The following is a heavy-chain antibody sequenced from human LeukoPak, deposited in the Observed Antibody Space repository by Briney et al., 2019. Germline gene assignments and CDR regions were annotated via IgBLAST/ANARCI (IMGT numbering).Heavy chain of an antibody. CDR3: ARQSGGSRY. CDR2: IHYSGRT. D-gene: IGHD2-15*01. J-gene: IGHJ4*02. V-gene: IGHV4-39*01. Sequence: SETLSLTCIVSGGSISINNYYWGWIRQPPGKGLEWIGSIHYSGRTYYNPSLESRVTISVDTSKNQFSLKLSSVTAADTAVYYCARQSGGSRYWGQGTLVTVSS. CDR1: GGSISINNYY.